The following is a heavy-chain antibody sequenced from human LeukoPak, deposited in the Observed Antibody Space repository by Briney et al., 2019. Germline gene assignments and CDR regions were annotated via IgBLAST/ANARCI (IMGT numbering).Heavy chain of an antibody. J-gene: IGHJ1*01. V-gene: IGHV3-23*01. Sequence: SGGSLRLSCAASGFTFSSYAMSWVRQAPGKGLEWVSAISGSGGSTYYADSVKGRFTISRDNSKNTLYLQMNSLRAEDTAVYYCAKDEKQWLVPESDFRHWGQGTMVTVSS. CDR2: ISGSGGST. CDR1: GFTFSSYA. CDR3: AKDEKQWLVPESDFRH. D-gene: IGHD6-19*01.